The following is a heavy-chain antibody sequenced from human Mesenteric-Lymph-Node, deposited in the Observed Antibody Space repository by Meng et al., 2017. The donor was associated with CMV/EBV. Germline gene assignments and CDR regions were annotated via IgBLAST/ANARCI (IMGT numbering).Heavy chain of an antibody. Sequence: GESLKISCAASGFTFIRYAMTWVRQAPGRGLEWVSSISSSSSYIYYADSVKGRFTISRDNAKNSLYLQMNSLRAEDTAVYYCARDRPIFGVTNYGMDVWGQGTTVTVSS. CDR3: ARDRPIFGVTNYGMDV. CDR1: GFTFIRYA. J-gene: IGHJ6*02. D-gene: IGHD3-3*01. CDR2: ISSSSSYI. V-gene: IGHV3-21*01.